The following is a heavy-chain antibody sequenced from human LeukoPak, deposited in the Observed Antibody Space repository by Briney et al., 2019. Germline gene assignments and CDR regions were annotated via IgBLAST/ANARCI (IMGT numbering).Heavy chain of an antibody. Sequence: ASVQDSCQASGYTFPRYDINWLRQATGQGLAWMGWMNPNSGNTGYAQKFQGRVTMTRNTSISTAYMELSSLRSEDTAVYYCARVYYYDSSPRDWYFDLWGRGTLVTVSS. D-gene: IGHD3-22*01. CDR2: MNPNSGNT. CDR1: GYTFPRYD. V-gene: IGHV1-8*01. J-gene: IGHJ2*01. CDR3: ARVYYYDSSPRDWYFDL.